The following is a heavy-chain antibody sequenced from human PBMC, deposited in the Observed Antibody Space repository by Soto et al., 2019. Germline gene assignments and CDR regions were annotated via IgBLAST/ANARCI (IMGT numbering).Heavy chain of an antibody. J-gene: IGHJ4*02. CDR3: ARDNHDFWSGYGLFDY. CDR2: ISSSSSYI. CDR1: GFTLSSYS. Sequence: PGGSLRLSCAASGFTLSSYSMNWVRQAPGKGLEWVSSISSSSSYIYYADSVKGRFTISRDNAKNSLYLQMNSLRAEDTAVYYCARDNHDFWSGYGLFDYWGQGTLVTVYS. D-gene: IGHD3-3*01. V-gene: IGHV3-21*01.